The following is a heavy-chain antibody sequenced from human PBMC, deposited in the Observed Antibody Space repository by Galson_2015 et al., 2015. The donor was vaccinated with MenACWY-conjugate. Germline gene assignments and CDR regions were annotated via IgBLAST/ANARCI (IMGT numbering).Heavy chain of an antibody. J-gene: IGHJ4*02. D-gene: IGHD2-21*02. V-gene: IGHV5-51*01. Sequence: QSGAEVKKPGESLKISCKGSGYSFTNYWIGWVRQMPGKGLEWMGIIYPGDSDTRYSPSFQGQVTISADKSISTAYLQWSSLKASDTAMYYCERPLDCGGDCYWGYFDYWGQGTLVTVSS. CDR2: IYPGDSDT. CDR3: ERPLDCGGDCYWGYFDY. CDR1: GYSFTNYW.